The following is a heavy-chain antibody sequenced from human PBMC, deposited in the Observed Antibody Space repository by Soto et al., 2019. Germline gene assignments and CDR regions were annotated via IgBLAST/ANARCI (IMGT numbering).Heavy chain of an antibody. CDR1: GGSLSGVY. D-gene: IGHD5-18*01. V-gene: IGHV4-34*01. J-gene: IGHJ6*02. CDR3: ARGPGYSYGYSVYYYYYGMDV. Sequence: SETLSLTCVVYGGSLSGVYWTWIRQPPGKGLEWIGEINHSGSTNYSPSLESRVTIPLDTSNNQFSLKLSSVTAADTAVYYCARGPGYSYGYSVYYYYYGMDVWGQGTTVTVSS. CDR2: INHSGST.